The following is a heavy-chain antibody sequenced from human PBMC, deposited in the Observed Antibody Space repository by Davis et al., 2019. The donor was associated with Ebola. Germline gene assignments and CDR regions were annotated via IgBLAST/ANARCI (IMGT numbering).Heavy chain of an antibody. Sequence: GGSLRLSCKGSGYSFTSYWIGWVRQMPGKGLEWMGIIYPGDSDTRYSPSFQGQVTISADKSISTAYLQWSSLKASDTAMYYCARRIRATGSKYYYGMDVWGQGTTVTVSS. D-gene: IGHD1-26*01. V-gene: IGHV5-51*01. CDR3: ARRIRATGSKYYYGMDV. CDR1: GYSFTSYW. J-gene: IGHJ6*02. CDR2: IYPGDSDT.